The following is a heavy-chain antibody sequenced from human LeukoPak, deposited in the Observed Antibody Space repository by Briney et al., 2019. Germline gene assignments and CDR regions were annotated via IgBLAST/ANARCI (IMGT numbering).Heavy chain of an antibody. CDR1: GFTFDDYA. CDR2: ISGSGGST. CDR3: AKGGTAWYGNWFDT. D-gene: IGHD6-13*01. V-gene: IGHV3-23*01. J-gene: IGHJ5*02. Sequence: HSGGSLRLSCAASGFTFDDYAMHWVRQAPGKGLEWVSGISGSGGSTYYADSVKGRFTISRDISKNTLYLQMNSLRAEDTAVYYCAKGGTAWYGNWFDTWGPGTLVTVSS.